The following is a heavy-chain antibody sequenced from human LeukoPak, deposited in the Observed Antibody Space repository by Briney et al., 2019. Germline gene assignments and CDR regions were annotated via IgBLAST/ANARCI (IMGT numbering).Heavy chain of an antibody. V-gene: IGHV1-8*01. CDR3: ARGLTMVRGVIIHYYYYYMDV. CDR2: MNPNSGNT. CDR1: GYTFTSYD. Sequence: APVKVSCKASGYTFTSYDSNWVRQATGQGLEWMGWMNPNSGNTGYAQKFQGRVTMTRNTSISTAYMELSSLRSEDTAVYYCARGLTMVRGVIIHYYYYYMDVWGKGTTVTISS. J-gene: IGHJ6*03. D-gene: IGHD3-10*01.